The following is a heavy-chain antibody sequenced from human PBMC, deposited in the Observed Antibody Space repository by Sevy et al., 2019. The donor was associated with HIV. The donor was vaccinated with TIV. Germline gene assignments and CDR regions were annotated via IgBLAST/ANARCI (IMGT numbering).Heavy chain of an antibody. CDR2: IYTSGST. CDR3: ARDLNWEGGGYYYYYMDV. Sequence: SETLSLTCTVSGGSISSYYWSWIRQPAGKGLEWIGRIYTSGSTNYNPSLKSRVTMSVDTSKNQFSLKLSSVTAADTAVYYCARDLNWEGGGYYYYYMDVWGKGTTVTVSS. J-gene: IGHJ6*03. D-gene: IGHD7-27*01. CDR1: GGSISSYY. V-gene: IGHV4-4*07.